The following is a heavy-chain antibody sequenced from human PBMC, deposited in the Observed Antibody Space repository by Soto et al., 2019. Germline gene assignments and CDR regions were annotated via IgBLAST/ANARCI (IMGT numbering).Heavy chain of an antibody. CDR3: TSLDYDILTGYLY. V-gene: IGHV3-15*01. CDR2: IKSKTDGGTT. Sequence: EVQLVESGGGLVKPGGSLRLSCAASGFTFSNAWMSWVRQAPGKGLEWVGRIKSKTDGGTTDYAAPVKGRFTISRDDSQNTLYLQMNSLKTEDTAVYYCTSLDYDILTGYLYWGQGTLVTVSS. D-gene: IGHD3-9*01. J-gene: IGHJ4*02. CDR1: GFTFSNAW.